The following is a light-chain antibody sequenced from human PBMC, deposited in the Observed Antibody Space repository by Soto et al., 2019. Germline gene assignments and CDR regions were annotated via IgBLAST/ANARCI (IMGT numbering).Light chain of an antibody. V-gene: IGKV3D-15*01. CDR1: QSISSN. CDR3: QQHNQWPIT. CDR2: YIS. J-gene: IGKJ5*01. Sequence: EILMTQSPATLSVSPGERATLSCRASQSISSNLAWYQQKPGQAPRLLIYYISTRATGIPARFSGSGSGTEFTLTINSLQSEDSAVYYCQQHNQWPITFGQGTRLEIK.